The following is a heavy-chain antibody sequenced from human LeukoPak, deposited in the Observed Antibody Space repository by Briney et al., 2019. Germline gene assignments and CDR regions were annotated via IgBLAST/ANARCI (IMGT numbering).Heavy chain of an antibody. V-gene: IGHV3-23*01. D-gene: IGHD1-14*01. CDR2: ISGRGSST. CDR1: GFTFSSYA. Sequence: GGSLRLSCAASGFTFSSYAMSWVRQAPGKGLEWVSAISGRGSSTYYADSVKGRFTISRDKSKNTLYLQMNSLRAEDTAVYYCAKETGGSLDYWGQGTLVTVSS. CDR3: AKETGGSLDY. J-gene: IGHJ4*02.